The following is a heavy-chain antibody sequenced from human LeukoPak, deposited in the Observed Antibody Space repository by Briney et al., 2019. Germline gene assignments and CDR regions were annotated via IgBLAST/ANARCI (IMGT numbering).Heavy chain of an antibody. CDR1: GFTFSSYG. CDR2: IWYDGTDK. V-gene: IGHV3-33*01. J-gene: IGHJ6*02. CDR3: ARGLGYCSGGSCYRSYYYYGMDV. D-gene: IGHD2-15*01. Sequence: GGSLRLSCAASGFTFSSYGMHWVRQGPGKGLEWVTFIWYDGTDKNYADSVKGRFTISRDNSKNTLYLQMNSLRAEDTAVYYCARGLGYCSGGSCYRSYYYYGMDVWGQGTTVTVSS.